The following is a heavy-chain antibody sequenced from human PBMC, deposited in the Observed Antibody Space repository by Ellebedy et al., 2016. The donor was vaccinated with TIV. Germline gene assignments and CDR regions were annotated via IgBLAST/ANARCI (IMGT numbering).Heavy chain of an antibody. D-gene: IGHD3-10*01. CDR3: SRHRGYGMDV. V-gene: IGHV5-10-1*01. CDR1: GYSFSTYW. CDR2: IDPTDSYT. J-gene: IGHJ6*02. Sequence: KVSCKASGYSFSTYWITWVRQMPGKGLEWMGKIDPTDSYTNYNPSFQGLVTISADESASTAYLQWPSLKASDSATYYCSRHRGYGMDVWGQGTTVTVSS.